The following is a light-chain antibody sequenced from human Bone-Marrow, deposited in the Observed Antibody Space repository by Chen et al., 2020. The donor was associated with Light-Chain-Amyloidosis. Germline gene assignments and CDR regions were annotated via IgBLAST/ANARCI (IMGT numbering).Light chain of an antibody. CDR2: EDD. CDR1: SGSIATNY. J-gene: IGLJ3*02. Sequence: NFMPTQPHSVSESPGKTVIISCTRSSGSIATNYVQWYQQRPGSSPTTVIYEDDQRPSGVPDRCSGSIDRSSNSASLTMSGLTTEDEADYYCQSYQGSSEGVFGGGTKLTGL. V-gene: IGLV6-57*01. CDR3: QSYQGSSEGV.